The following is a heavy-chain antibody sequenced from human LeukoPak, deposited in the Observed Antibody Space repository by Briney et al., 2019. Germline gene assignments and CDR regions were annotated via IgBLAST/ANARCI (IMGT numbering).Heavy chain of an antibody. D-gene: IGHD3-10*01. CDR1: GYTFTGNY. CDR3: ARVSSVRGVISWFDP. J-gene: IGHJ5*02. Sequence: GASVKVSCKASGYTFTGNYMHWVRQAPGQGLEWMGWINPNSGGTNYAQKFQGRVTMTRDTSISTAYMELSRLRSDDTAVYYCARVSSVRGVISWFDPWGQGTLVTVSS. V-gene: IGHV1-2*02. CDR2: INPNSGGT.